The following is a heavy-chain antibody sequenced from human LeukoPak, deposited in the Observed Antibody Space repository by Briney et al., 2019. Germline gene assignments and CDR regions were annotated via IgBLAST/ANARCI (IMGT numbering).Heavy chain of an antibody. Sequence: PGRCLRLSCAASGFTFDDYAMHWVRQAPGKGLEWVSGISWNSGSIGYADSVKGRFTISRDNAKNSLYLQMNSLRAEDTALYYCAKGEAMNGIFDYWGQGTLVTVSS. J-gene: IGHJ4*02. D-gene: IGHD5-18*01. V-gene: IGHV3-9*01. CDR1: GFTFDDYA. CDR2: ISWNSGSI. CDR3: AKGEAMNGIFDY.